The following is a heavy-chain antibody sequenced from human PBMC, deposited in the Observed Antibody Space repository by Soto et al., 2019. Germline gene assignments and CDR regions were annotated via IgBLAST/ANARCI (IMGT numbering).Heavy chain of an antibody. Sequence: ASVKVSCKASGYTFTGYYMHWVRQAPGQGLEWMGWINPNSGGTNYAQKFQGWVTMTRDTSVSTAYMELSRLRSDDTAVYYCARETPYSSSIYFDYWGQGTLVTVSS. CDR2: INPNSGGT. J-gene: IGHJ4*02. CDR1: GYTFTGYY. CDR3: ARETPYSSSIYFDY. V-gene: IGHV1-2*04. D-gene: IGHD6-6*01.